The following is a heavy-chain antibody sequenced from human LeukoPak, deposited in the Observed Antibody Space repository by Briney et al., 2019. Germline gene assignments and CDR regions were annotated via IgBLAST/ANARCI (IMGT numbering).Heavy chain of an antibody. CDR1: GYSFVGHW. D-gene: IGHD3-3*01. CDR3: ARRPSYDFWSGYYGVDGLDI. V-gene: IGHV5-51*01. Sequence: PGESLKISCKASGYSFVGHWIVWVRQMPGKGLEWLGIIYPGDSDTRYSPSFQGQVTISADKSISTAYLQWNSLRASDTAMYYCARRPSYDFWSGYYGVDGLDIWGQGTMVTVSS. J-gene: IGHJ3*02. CDR2: IYPGDSDT.